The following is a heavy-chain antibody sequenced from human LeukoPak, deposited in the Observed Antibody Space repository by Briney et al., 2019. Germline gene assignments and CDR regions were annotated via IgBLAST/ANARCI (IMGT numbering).Heavy chain of an antibody. Sequence: ASVTVSCKASGYTFTGYYMHWVRQAPGQGLEWMGWINPNSGGTNYAQKFQGRVTMTRDTSISTAYMELSRRRSDDTAVYYCARGLGYCSSTSCYGNDYWGQGTLVTVSS. CDR3: ARGLGYCSSTSCYGNDY. V-gene: IGHV1-2*02. D-gene: IGHD2-2*01. J-gene: IGHJ4*02. CDR2: INPNSGGT. CDR1: GYTFTGYY.